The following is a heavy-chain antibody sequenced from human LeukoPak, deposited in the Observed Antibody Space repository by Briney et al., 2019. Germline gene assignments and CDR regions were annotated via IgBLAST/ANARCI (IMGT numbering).Heavy chain of an antibody. J-gene: IGHJ1*01. D-gene: IGHD2-2*01. V-gene: IGHV4-34*01. CDR1: GGSFSGYY. Sequence: SPSETLSLTCAVYGGSFSGYYWSWIRQPPGKGLEWIGEINHSGSTNYNPSLKSRVTISVDTSKNQFSLKLSSVTAADTAVYYCARGPFRGIVVVPAAIYWEYFQHWGQGTLVTASS. CDR3: ARGPFRGIVVVPAAIYWEYFQH. CDR2: INHSGST.